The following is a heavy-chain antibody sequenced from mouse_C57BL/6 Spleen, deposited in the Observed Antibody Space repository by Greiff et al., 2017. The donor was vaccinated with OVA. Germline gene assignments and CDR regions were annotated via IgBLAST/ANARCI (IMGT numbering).Heavy chain of an antibody. J-gene: IGHJ2*01. Sequence: QVQLQQPGAELVRPGSSVKLSCKASGYTFTSYWMDWVKQRPGQGLEWIGNIYPSDSETHYNQKFKDKATLTVDKSSSTAYMQLSSLTSEDSAVYYCARKGDYGSSWDWGQGTTLTVSS. CDR1: GYTFTSYW. CDR3: ARKGDYGSSWD. CDR2: IYPSDSET. D-gene: IGHD1-1*01. V-gene: IGHV1-61*01.